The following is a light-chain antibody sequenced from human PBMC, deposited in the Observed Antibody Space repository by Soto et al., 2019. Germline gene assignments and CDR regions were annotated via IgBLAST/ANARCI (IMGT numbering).Light chain of an antibody. CDR2: DAS. CDR3: QQYNSYLFT. CDR1: QSISSW. V-gene: IGKV1-5*01. Sequence: DIQMTQSPSTLSASVGDRVTITCRASQSISSWLAWYQQKPGKAPKLLIYDASSLESGVPSRFSGSGSGTEFTLTISSLQPDDFANDYCQQYNSYLFTFGPGTKVDIK. J-gene: IGKJ3*01.